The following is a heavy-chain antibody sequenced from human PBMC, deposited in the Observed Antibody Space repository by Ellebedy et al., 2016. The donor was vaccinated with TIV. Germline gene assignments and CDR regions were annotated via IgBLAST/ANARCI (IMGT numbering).Heavy chain of an antibody. CDR1: GFTFSSYG. CDR3: TSSGPRGDY. Sequence: GESLKISCAASGFTFSSYGMHWVRQAPGKGLEWVAVISYGGSNKYYADSVKGRFTISRDNSKNTLYLQMNSLRAEDTAVYYCTSSGPRGDYWGQGTLVTVSS. J-gene: IGHJ4*02. V-gene: IGHV3-30*03. CDR2: ISYGGSNK.